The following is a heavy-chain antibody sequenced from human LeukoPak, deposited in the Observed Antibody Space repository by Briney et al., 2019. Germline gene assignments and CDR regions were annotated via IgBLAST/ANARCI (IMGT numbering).Heavy chain of an antibody. J-gene: IGHJ4*02. V-gene: IGHV3-33*06. CDR2: IWFDGSNK. Sequence: GGSLRLSCAASGFTFSSHGMHWVRQVPGKGLEWVATIWFDGSNKYYADSVKGRFTISRDNSKNALYLQMNSLRAEDTAVYYCAKVGHYDFWSGQYYFDYWGQGTLVTVSS. CDR1: GFTFSSHG. CDR3: AKVGHYDFWSGQYYFDY. D-gene: IGHD3-3*01.